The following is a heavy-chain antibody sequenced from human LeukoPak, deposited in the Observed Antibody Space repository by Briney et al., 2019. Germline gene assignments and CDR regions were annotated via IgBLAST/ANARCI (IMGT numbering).Heavy chain of an antibody. CDR1: GYTFTSYA. CDR2: INTNTGNP. V-gene: IGHV7-4-1*02. CDR3: ARDRITMVRGVTYPFDY. D-gene: IGHD3-10*01. J-gene: IGHJ4*02. Sequence: ASVKVSCKASGYTFTSYAMNWVRQAPGQGLEWMGWINTNTGNPTYAQGFTGRFVFSLDTSVSTAYLQISSLKAEDTAVYYCARDRITMVRGVTYPFDYWGQGTLVTVSS.